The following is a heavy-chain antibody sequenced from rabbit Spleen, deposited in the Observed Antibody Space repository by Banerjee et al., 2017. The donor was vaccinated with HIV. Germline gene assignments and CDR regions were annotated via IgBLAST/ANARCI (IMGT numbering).Heavy chain of an antibody. V-gene: IGHV1S45*01. D-gene: IGHD7-1*01. J-gene: IGHJ6*01. Sequence: QEHLEESGGGLVKPEGSLTLTCKASGFDFSSSYWICWVRQAPGKGLEWIACIYDGSSDSSHYASWAKGRFTISKTSSTTVALQMTSLTAADTATYFCARDTGTSFSSYGMDLWGPGTLVTVS. CDR3: ARDTGTSFSSYGMDL. CDR1: GFDFSSSYW. CDR2: IYDGSSDSS.